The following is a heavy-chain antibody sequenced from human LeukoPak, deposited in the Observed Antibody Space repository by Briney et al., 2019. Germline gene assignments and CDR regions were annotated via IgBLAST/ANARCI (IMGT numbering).Heavy chain of an antibody. J-gene: IGHJ4*02. Sequence: GGSLRLSCAASGFTFSNYGMHWVRQAPGKGLEWVAFIRYDGTNKYSADSVKGRFTISRDNSKNTLYLQMNSLRAEDTAVYYCAKDKIWGEDYFDYWGQGTLATVSS. D-gene: IGHD3-16*01. CDR1: GFTFSNYG. V-gene: IGHV3-30*02. CDR2: IRYDGTNK. CDR3: AKDKIWGEDYFDY.